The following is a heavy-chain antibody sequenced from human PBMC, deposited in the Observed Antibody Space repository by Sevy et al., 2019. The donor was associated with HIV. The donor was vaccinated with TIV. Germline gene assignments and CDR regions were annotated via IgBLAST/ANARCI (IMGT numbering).Heavy chain of an antibody. J-gene: IGHJ4*02. V-gene: IGHV1-69*13. CDR3: ATSGTTGTTSHFDF. D-gene: IGHD1-1*01. CDR1: GGTFSNYG. CDR2: IIPIFGTP. Sequence: ASVKVSCKACGGTFSNYGFHWVRQAPGQGLEWMGGIIPIFGTPNYAQQFQGRVTITADGSTSTAYMELSSLTSDYTAVYYCATSGTTGTTSHFDFWGPGTLVTVSS.